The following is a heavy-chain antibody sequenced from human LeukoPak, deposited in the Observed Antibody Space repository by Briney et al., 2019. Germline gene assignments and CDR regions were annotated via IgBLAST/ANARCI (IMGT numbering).Heavy chain of an antibody. CDR1: GFTFSSYE. CDR3: ARVPLYCSGGSCSPRTFQH. V-gene: IGHV3-48*03. D-gene: IGHD2-15*01. CDR2: ISSSGSTI. Sequence: SGGSLRLSCAASGFTFSSYEMNWVRQATGKGLEWVSYISSSGSTIYYADSVKGRFTISRDNAKNSLYLQMNSLRAEDTAVYYCARVPLYCSGGSCSPRTFQHWGQGTLVTVSS. J-gene: IGHJ1*01.